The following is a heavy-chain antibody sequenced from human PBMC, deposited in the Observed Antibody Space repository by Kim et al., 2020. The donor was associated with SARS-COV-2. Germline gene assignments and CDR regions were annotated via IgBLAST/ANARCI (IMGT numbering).Heavy chain of an antibody. V-gene: IGHV3-30*01. D-gene: IGHD1-26*01. J-gene: IGHJ3*02. CDR3: ARVISGSYFGAFDI. Sequence: ADSVKGRFTISRDNSKNPLYLQMKSLGAEDTAVYYCARVISGSYFGAFDIWGQGTMVTVSS.